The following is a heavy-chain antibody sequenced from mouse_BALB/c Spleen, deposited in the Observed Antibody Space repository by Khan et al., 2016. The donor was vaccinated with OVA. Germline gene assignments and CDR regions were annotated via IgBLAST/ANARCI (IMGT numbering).Heavy chain of an antibody. D-gene: IGHD1-1*01. CDR3: ARKNYYGYAMDY. J-gene: IGHJ4*01. Sequence: DVQLQESGPGLVKPSQSLSLTCTVTGYSITSGYAWNWIRQFPGNKLEWMGYLSYSGSPSYNPSLSSRISITRDTTKNQFFLQWNSVTTEDTATYYCARKNYYGYAMDYWGQGTAVTVAS. CDR1: GYSITSGYA. V-gene: IGHV3-2*02. CDR2: LSYSGSP.